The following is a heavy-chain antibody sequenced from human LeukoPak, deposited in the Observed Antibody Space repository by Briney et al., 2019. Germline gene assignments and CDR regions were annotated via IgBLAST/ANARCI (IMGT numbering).Heavy chain of an antibody. D-gene: IGHD6-13*01. V-gene: IGHV4-34*01. J-gene: IGHJ4*02. CDR2: INHSGST. CDR1: GGSFSGYY. Sequence: SETLSPTCAVYGGSFSGYYWSWIRQPPGKGLEWIGEINHSGSTNCNPSLKSRVTISVDTSKNQFSLKLSSVTAADTAVYYCARGGVAAAVKLDYWGQGTLVTVSS. CDR3: ARGGVAAAVKLDY.